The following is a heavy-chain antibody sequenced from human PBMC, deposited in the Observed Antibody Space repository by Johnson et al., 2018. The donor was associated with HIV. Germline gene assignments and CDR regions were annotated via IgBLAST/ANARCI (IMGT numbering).Heavy chain of an antibody. CDR1: GFTFSDYY. J-gene: IGHJ3*02. V-gene: IGHV3-72*01. CDR2: AKTKVTNYIT. D-gene: IGHD6-19*01. Sequence: VQLVESGGGLVKPGGSLRLSCAASGFTFSDYYMSWIRQAPGKGLEWVARAKTKVTNYITQYAASVEGRFTISRADSKNSLYLQMNSLQTEDTAVYYCTTARNRLWSSSGGTGFWAFDMWGQGTMVTVSA. CDR3: TTARNRLWSSSGGTGFWAFDM.